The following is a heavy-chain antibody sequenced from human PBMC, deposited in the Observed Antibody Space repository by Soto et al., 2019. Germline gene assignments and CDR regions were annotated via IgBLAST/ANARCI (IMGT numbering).Heavy chain of an antibody. CDR2: ISRNSGNI. V-gene: IGHV3-9*01. D-gene: IGHD3-3*01. CDR3: VMDGLTWVFGLIYDGSDI. J-gene: IGHJ3*02. CDR1: GFTFGDYA. Sequence: EVRLVESGGGLVQPGRSLRLSCAASGFTFGDYAMHWVRQAPGTGPAWVSGISRNSGNIGYSEAVKGRFTISRENAKNPRYVQMNRPSAEDTALDFCVMDGLTWVFGLIYDGSDIWGLGTMVTVSS.